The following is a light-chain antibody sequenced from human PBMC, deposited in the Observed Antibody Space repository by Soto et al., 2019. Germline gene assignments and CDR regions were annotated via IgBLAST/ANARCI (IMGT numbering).Light chain of an antibody. CDR1: QGVSIY. V-gene: IGKV1-39*01. CDR2: KTS. CDR3: QQTFSSPWT. J-gene: IGKJ1*01. Sequence: DIQLTQSPSSLSASVGDRVTITCRGSQGVSIYLNWYQQKPRKAPVLLIYKTSTLHRGVPSRFSGNGSGTDYTLSIGSLQPEDFATYYCQQTFSSPWTFGQGTKVEI.